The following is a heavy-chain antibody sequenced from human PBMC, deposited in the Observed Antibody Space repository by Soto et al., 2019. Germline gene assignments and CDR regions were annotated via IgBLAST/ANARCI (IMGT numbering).Heavy chain of an antibody. J-gene: IGHJ3*02. CDR1: GGSISSGGYY. CDR3: AGPIAAGNAFDI. V-gene: IGHV4-31*03. Sequence: SETLSLTCTVPGGSISSGGYYWSWIRQHPGKGLEWIGYIYYSGSTYYNPSLKSRVTISVDTSKNQFSLKLSSVTAADTAVYYCAGPIAAGNAFDIWGQGTMVTVSS. CDR2: IYYSGST. D-gene: IGHD6-13*01.